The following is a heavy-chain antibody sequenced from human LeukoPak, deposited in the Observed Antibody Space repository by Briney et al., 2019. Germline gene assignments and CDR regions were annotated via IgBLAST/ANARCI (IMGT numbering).Heavy chain of an antibody. J-gene: IGHJ4*02. Sequence: GGSLRLSCAASGFTFSSYSMNWVRQAPGKGLEWVSSISSSSSYIYYADSVKGRFSISRDNAKNSLYLQMNSLRAEDTAVYYCARDSGSYYPLDFDYWGQGTLVTVSS. CDR3: ARDSGSYYPLDFDY. CDR2: ISSSSSYI. D-gene: IGHD1-26*01. V-gene: IGHV3-21*01. CDR1: GFTFSSYS.